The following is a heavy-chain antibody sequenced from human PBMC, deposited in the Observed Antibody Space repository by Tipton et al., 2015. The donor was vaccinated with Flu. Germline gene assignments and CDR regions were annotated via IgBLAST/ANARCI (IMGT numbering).Heavy chain of an antibody. V-gene: IGHV4-59*01. CDR2: IYYSGST. CDR1: GGPISSYY. Sequence: TLSLTCTVSGGPISSYYWSWIRQPPGKGLEWIGNIYYSGSTNYNPSLKSRVTISVDTSKNQFSLRLNSVTAADTAVYYCASATTVTTSGMDVWGQGTTVTVSS. J-gene: IGHJ6*02. CDR3: ASATTVTTSGMDV. D-gene: IGHD4-11*01.